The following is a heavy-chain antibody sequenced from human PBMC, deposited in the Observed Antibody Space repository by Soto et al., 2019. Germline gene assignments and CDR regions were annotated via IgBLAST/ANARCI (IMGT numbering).Heavy chain of an antibody. CDR1: GFTFSSYA. D-gene: IGHD5-18*01. Sequence: EVQLLESGGGLVQPGGSLRLSCAASGFTFSSYAMSWVRQAPGKGLEWVSTISGSGGSTYYADSVKGRFTISRDNSKNTLYLQMNSLRAEDTALYYCAKDLGYTYGQTYWGQGTLVTVSS. CDR2: ISGSGGST. CDR3: AKDLGYTYGQTY. J-gene: IGHJ4*02. V-gene: IGHV3-23*01.